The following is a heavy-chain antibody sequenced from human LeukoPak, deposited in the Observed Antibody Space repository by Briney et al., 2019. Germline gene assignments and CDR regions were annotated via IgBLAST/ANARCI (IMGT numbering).Heavy chain of an antibody. CDR2: LSGSGSIA. V-gene: IGHV3-23*01. CDR1: GFSFSSYA. Sequence: GGSLRLSCAASGFSFSSYAMSWVRQAPGKGLEWVAALSGSGSIAYYPGSEGGRFTISRDNSKNTLYLQMNNLGDGDTAVYYCAKDQMAGDSFGELDYWGQGTLVTVSS. D-gene: IGHD3-16*01. CDR3: AKDQMAGDSFGELDY. J-gene: IGHJ4*02.